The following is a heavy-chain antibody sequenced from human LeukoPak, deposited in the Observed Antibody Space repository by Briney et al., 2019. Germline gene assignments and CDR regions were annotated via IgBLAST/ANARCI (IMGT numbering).Heavy chain of an antibody. J-gene: IGHJ4*02. CDR2: IYSGGST. V-gene: IGHV3-53*01. Sequence: GGSLRLSCAASGLTVSSNYMSWVRQAPGKGLEWVSVIYSGGSTYYADSVKGRFTISRDNSKNTLYLQMNSLRVEDTAVYYCARADRDGYNYADYWGQGTLVTVSS. CDR3: ARADRDGYNYADY. CDR1: GLTVSSNY. D-gene: IGHD5-24*01.